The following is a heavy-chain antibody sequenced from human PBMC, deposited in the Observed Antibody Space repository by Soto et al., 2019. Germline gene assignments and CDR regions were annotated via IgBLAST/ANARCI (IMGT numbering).Heavy chain of an antibody. CDR1: GGSISSSSYY. J-gene: IGHJ6*02. D-gene: IGHD1-26*01. Sequence: SETLSLTCTVSGGSISSSSYYWGWIRQPPGKGLEWIGSIYYSGSTYYNPSLKSRVTISVDTSKNQFSLKLSSVTAADTAVYYCANLRGGVGATYYYYGMDVWGQWTTVTVSS. CDR2: IYYSGST. V-gene: IGHV4-39*01. CDR3: ANLRGGVGATYYYYGMDV.